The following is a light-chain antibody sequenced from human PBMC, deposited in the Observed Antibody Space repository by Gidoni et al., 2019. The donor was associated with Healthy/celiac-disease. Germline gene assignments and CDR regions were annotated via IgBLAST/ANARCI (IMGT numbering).Light chain of an antibody. CDR3: QQTNSFPYT. CDR2: AAS. V-gene: IGKV1-12*01. CDR1: QGISSS. J-gene: IGKJ2*01. Sequence: IQMTQSPSSLSASVGDRVTITCRASQGISSSLDWYQQKPGKAPKLLIYAASSLQSGVPSRFSGSGSETDFTLTISSLQPEDFATYYCQQTNSFPYTFGQGTKLEIK.